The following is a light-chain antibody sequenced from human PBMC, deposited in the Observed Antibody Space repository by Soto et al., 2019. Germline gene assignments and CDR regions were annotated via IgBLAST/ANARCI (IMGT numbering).Light chain of an antibody. Sequence: QSVLTQPPSASGSPGQSVTISCTGTSSDVGNYNYVSWYQQYPGKAPKLMIYEVNKRPSGVPDRFSGSKSGNTASLTVSGLQAKDEADYYCTSYAAGKNVVFGGGTQLTVL. V-gene: IGLV2-8*01. CDR3: TSYAAGKNVV. CDR1: SSDVGNYNY. J-gene: IGLJ2*01. CDR2: EVN.